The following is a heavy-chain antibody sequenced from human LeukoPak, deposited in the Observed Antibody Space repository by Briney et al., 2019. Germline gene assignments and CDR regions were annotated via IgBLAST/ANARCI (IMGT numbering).Heavy chain of an antibody. CDR1: GFTVSSNY. D-gene: IGHD1-26*01. CDR3: AREGLVGATTANDY. V-gene: IGHV3-53*01. Sequence: PGGPLRLSCAASGFTVSSNYMSWVRQAPGKGLEWVSVIYSGGSTYYADSVKGRFTISRDNSKNTLYLQTNNLRAEDTAVYYCAREGLVGATTANDYWGQGTLVTVSS. CDR2: IYSGGST. J-gene: IGHJ4*02.